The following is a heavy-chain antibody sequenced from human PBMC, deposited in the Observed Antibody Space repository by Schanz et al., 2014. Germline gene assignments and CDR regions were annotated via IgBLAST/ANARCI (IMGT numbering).Heavy chain of an antibody. CDR2: ISFDGRNT. D-gene: IGHD6-13*01. CDR3: AKEKEEVAADGSFFDY. V-gene: IGHV3-30*18. J-gene: IGHJ4*02. CDR1: GFTFSSYG. Sequence: QVQLVESGGGLVKPGRSLRLSCAASGFTFSSYGMHWVRQAPGKGLEWVGFISFDGRNTGYAHSVKGRFTISRDNSKNTVNLQMNSLRAEDTAVYYCAKEKEEVAADGSFFDYWGQGTLDTVSS.